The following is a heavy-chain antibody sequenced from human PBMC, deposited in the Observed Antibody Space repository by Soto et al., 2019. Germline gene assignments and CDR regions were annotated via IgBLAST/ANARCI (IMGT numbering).Heavy chain of an antibody. CDR2: IKQDGTEK. V-gene: IGHV3-7*05. J-gene: IGHJ3*02. CDR1: GFMFDYYW. CDR3: ARDDFYDSSVNDAFDI. Sequence: GESLKISCAASGFMFDYYWMSWVRQAPGKGLEWVANIKQDGTEKFYVDSVKGRFTISRDNAKNSLYLQMNSLRAEDTAVYYCARDDFYDSSVNDAFDIWGQGTMVTVSS. D-gene: IGHD3-22*01.